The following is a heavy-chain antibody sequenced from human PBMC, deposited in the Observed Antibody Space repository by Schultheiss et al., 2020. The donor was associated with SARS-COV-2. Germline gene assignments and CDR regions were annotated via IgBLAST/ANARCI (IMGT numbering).Heavy chain of an antibody. Sequence: ASVKVSCKASGYTFTSYYMHWVRQAPGQGLEWMGIINPSGGSTSYAQKFQGRVTMTRDTSTSTVYMELSSLRSEDTAVYYCARGQGGSGSYAGGFDPWGQGTLVTVSS. CDR2: INPSGGST. CDR3: ARGQGGSGSYAGGFDP. V-gene: IGHV1-46*01. J-gene: IGHJ5*02. D-gene: IGHD1-26*01. CDR1: GYTFTSYY.